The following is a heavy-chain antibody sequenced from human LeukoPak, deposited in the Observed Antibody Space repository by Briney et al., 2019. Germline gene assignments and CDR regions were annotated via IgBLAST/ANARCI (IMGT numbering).Heavy chain of an antibody. J-gene: IGHJ3*02. CDR1: GGTFSSYA. CDR2: IIPIFGTA. Sequence: SVKVSCKASGGTFSSYAISWVRQAPGQGLEWMGGIIPIFGTANYAQKFQGRVTITTDEYTSTAYMELSSLRSEDTAVYYCAGGGATTRFAFDIWGQGTMVTVSS. V-gene: IGHV1-69*05. D-gene: IGHD1-26*01. CDR3: AGGGATTRFAFDI.